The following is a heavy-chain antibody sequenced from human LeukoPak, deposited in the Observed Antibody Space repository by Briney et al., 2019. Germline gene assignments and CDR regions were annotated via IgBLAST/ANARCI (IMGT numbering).Heavy chain of an antibody. CDR2: FDPEDGET. Sequence: ASVKVSCKVSGYTLTELSMHWVRQAPGKGLEWMGGFDPEDGETIYAQKFQGRVTMTEDTSTDTAYMELSSLRSEDTAAYYCARASKLVYTVTRLYYFDYWGQGTLVTVSS. D-gene: IGHD4-17*01. CDR3: ARASKLVYTVTRLYYFDY. CDR1: GYTLTELS. J-gene: IGHJ4*02. V-gene: IGHV1-24*01.